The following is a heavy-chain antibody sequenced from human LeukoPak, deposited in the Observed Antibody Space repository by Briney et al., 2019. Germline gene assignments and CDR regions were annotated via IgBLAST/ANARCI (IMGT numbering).Heavy chain of an antibody. D-gene: IGHD2-2*02. Sequence: PGGSLRLSCAASGFTFSSYAMSWVRQAPGKGLEWVSAISGSGASTYYADSVKGRFTISRDNSKNTLYPQMNSLRAEDTAVYYCPKDRGCSSTSCYTYFHHDMDVWGKGTTVTVSS. J-gene: IGHJ6*04. CDR2: ISGSGAST. CDR3: PKDRGCSSTSCYTYFHHDMDV. CDR1: GFTFSSYA. V-gene: IGHV3-23*01.